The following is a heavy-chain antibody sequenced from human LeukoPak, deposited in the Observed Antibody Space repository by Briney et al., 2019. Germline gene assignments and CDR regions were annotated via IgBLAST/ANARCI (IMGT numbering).Heavy chain of an antibody. CDR3: ARGLYYYDSSGYGSRTLNFDY. CDR1: GGSFSGYY. D-gene: IGHD3-22*01. J-gene: IGHJ4*02. CDR2: INHSGST. V-gene: IGHV4-34*01. Sequence: SETLSLTCAVYGGSFSGYYWSWIRQPPGKGLEWIGEINHSGSTNYNPSLKSRITISVDTSKNQFSLKLSSVTAADTAVYYCARGLYYYDSSGYGSRTLNFDYWGQGTLVTVSS.